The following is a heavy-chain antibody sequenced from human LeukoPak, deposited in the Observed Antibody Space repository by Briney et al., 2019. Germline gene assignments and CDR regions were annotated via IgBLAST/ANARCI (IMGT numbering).Heavy chain of an antibody. V-gene: IGHV3-23*01. D-gene: IGHD4-17*01. J-gene: IGHJ4*02. CDR1: GFTFSSYS. CDR2: ISGSGGST. CDR3: AKDSLFRYGDYVVY. Sequence: GGSLRLSCAASGFTFSSYSMNWVRQAPGKGLEWVSAISGSGGSTYYADSVKGRFTISRDNSKNTLYLQMNSLRAEDTAVYYCAKDSLFRYGDYVVYWGQGTLVTVSS.